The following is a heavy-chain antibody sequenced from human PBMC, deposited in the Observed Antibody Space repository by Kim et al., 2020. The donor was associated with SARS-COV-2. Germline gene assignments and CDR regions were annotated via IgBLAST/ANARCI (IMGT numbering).Heavy chain of an antibody. CDR1: GGTFSSYA. J-gene: IGHJ4*02. Sequence: SVKVSCKASGGTFSSYAISWVRQAPGQGLEWMGGIIPIFGTANYAQKFQGRVTITADESTSTAYMELSSLRSEDTAVYYCGSGNSAAAFDYWGQGTLVTVSS. V-gene: IGHV1-69*13. D-gene: IGHD6-25*01. CDR3: GSGNSAAAFDY. CDR2: IIPIFGTA.